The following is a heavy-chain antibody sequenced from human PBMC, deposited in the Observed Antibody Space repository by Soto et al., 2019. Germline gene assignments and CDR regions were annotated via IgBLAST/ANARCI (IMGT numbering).Heavy chain of an antibody. CDR1: GYTFTSYH. V-gene: IGHV1-46*01. Sequence: RASVKVSCKASGYTFTSYHLHWVRQAPGHGLEWMGLINPSGGYTNYAQKFQGRVTMTRDTSTSTVYMELSSLRSEDTAVYYCARGCGRGNCYYGMDVWGQGTTVTVS. D-gene: IGHD1-26*01. CDR3: ARGCGRGNCYYGMDV. CDR2: INPSGGYT. J-gene: IGHJ6*02.